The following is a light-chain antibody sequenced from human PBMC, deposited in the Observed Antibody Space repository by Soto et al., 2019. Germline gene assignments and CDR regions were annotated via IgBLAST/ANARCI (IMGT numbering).Light chain of an antibody. CDR1: QSISTW. V-gene: IGKV1-5*01. Sequence: DIQMTQSPSTLSASVGDRVTITCRASQSISTWLAWYQQKPGKAPKALIYDVFSLESGVPSRFSGSGSGTEFTLTISSLQPDDFATYYCQQYKSYWTFGQGTKVDIK. CDR2: DVF. J-gene: IGKJ1*01. CDR3: QQYKSYWT.